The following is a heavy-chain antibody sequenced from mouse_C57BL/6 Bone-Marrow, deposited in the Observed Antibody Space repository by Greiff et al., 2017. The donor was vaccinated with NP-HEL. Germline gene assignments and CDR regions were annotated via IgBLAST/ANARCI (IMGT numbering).Heavy chain of an antibody. V-gene: IGHV1-18*01. CDR3: ARSDDYDWFAY. CDR1: GYTFTDYN. J-gene: IGHJ3*01. D-gene: IGHD2-4*01. CDR2: INPNNGGT. Sequence: EVKLMESGPELVKPGASVKIPCKASGYTFTDYNMDWVKQSHGKSLEWIGDINPNNGGTIYNQKFKGKATLTVDKSSSTAYMELRSLTSEDTAVYYCARSDDYDWFAYWGQGTLVTVSA.